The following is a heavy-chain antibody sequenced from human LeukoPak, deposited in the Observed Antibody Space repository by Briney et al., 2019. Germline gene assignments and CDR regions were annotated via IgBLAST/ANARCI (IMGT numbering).Heavy chain of an antibody. CDR2: INHSGST. CDR3: ARVGPYYYDSSADY. CDR1: GGSFSGYY. D-gene: IGHD3-22*01. V-gene: IGHV4-34*01. Sequence: PSETLSLTCAVYGGSFSGYYWSWIRQPPGKGLEWIGEINHSGSTNYNPSLKSRVTISVDTSKNQFSLKLSSVTAADTAVYYCARVGPYYYDSSADYWGQGTLVTVSS. J-gene: IGHJ4*02.